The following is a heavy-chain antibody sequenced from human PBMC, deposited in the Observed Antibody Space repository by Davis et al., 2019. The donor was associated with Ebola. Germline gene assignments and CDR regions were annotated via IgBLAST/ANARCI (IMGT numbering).Heavy chain of an antibody. Sequence: ASVKVSCKASGYTFTDYNIHWMRQAPGQGLEWLGRVILKSGATDYAQKFQGRVTMTRDTSISTVYMELSSLRYDDTAVYYCARVRAISVVEKGFDFWGQGTLLTVSS. CDR3: ARVRAISVVEKGFDF. CDR2: VILKSGAT. CDR1: GYTFTDYN. J-gene: IGHJ4*02. V-gene: IGHV1-2*06. D-gene: IGHD6-19*01.